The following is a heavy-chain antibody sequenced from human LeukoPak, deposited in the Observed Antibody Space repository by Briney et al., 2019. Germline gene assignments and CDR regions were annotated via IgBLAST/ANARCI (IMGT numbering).Heavy chain of an antibody. J-gene: IGHJ4*02. D-gene: IGHD1-26*01. CDR1: GFTFSDYY. CDR2: IYYSGST. Sequence: PGGSLRLSCAASGFTFSDYYMSWIRQPPGKGLEWIGSIYYSGSTYYNPSLKSRVTISVDTSKNQFSLKLSSVTAADTAVYYCAREAIVGVGPSTRPFDYWGQGTLVTVSS. CDR3: AREAIVGVGPSTRPFDY. V-gene: IGHV4-38-2*02.